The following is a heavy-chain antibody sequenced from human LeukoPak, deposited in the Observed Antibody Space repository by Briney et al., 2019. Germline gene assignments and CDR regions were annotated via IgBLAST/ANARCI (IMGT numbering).Heavy chain of an antibody. CDR1: GGSISSYY. D-gene: IGHD5-12*01. V-gene: IGHV4-4*07. CDR3: ARSRPEWLLRMVNYYYYMDV. Sequence: PSETLSLTCTVSGGSISSYYWSWIRQPAGKGLEWIGRIYSSGSTNYNPSLKSRVTMSVDTSKNQFSLKLSSVTAADTAVYYCARSRPEWLLRMVNYYYYMDVWGKGTTVTVSS. J-gene: IGHJ6*03. CDR2: IYSSGST.